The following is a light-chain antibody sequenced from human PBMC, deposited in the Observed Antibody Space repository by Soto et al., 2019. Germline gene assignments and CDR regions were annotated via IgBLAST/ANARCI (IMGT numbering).Light chain of an antibody. J-gene: IGKJ2*01. CDR3: QQANSFPYT. CDR2: AAS. CDR1: QEINRW. Sequence: DIQMTQSPSSVSPSVGDRVTITCRASQEINRWIDWYQQKPGKAPKLLIYAASSLQSGVPSRFSGSGSGTDFSLTISSLQPEDFATNYCQQANSFPYTFGQGTKLEI. V-gene: IGKV1-12*01.